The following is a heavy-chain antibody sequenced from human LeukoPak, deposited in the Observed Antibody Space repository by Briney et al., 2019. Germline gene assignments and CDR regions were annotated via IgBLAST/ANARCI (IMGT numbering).Heavy chain of an antibody. Sequence: SETPSLTCTVSGGSISSSSYYWGWIRQPPGKGLEWIGSIYYSGSTYYNPSLKSRVTISVDTSKNQFSLKLSSVTAADTAVYYCARVPTVTFFDYWGQGTLVTVSS. CDR1: GGSISSSSYY. J-gene: IGHJ4*02. D-gene: IGHD4-17*01. CDR3: ARVPTVTFFDY. CDR2: IYYSGST. V-gene: IGHV4-39*01.